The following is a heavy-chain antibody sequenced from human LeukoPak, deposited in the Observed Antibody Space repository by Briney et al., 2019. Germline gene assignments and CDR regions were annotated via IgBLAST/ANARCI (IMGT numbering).Heavy chain of an antibody. V-gene: IGHV4-34*01. CDR2: INHSGST. CDR3: TRGSIAYYYMDV. CDR1: GGSFSGYY. J-gene: IGHJ6*03. Sequence: SETLSLTCAVYGGSFSGYYWSWIRQPPGKGLEWIGEINHSGSTNYNPSLKSRVTISVDTSKNQFSLKLSSVTAADTAVYYCTRGSIAYYYMDVWGKGTTVTISS. D-gene: IGHD3-22*01.